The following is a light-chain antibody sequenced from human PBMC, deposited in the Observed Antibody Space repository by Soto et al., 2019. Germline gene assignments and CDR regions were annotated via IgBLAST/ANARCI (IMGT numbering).Light chain of an antibody. Sequence: DIQVTQSPPSLSASVGDRVTITCRTSQRITTNLHWYQQKPGKAPKLLMYVASNLQSGVPSRFSGGGYGTEFTLTINNLQPEDFATYYCQESYGASFTFGPGTRVD. CDR1: QRITTN. J-gene: IGKJ3*01. V-gene: IGKV1-39*01. CDR3: QESYGASFT. CDR2: VAS.